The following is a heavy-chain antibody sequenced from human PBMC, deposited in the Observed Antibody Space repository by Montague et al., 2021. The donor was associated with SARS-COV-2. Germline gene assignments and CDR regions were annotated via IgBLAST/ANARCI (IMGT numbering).Heavy chain of an antibody. V-gene: IGHV4-38-2*02. CDR1: GYSISSGYH. CDR2: IYHSGTT. CDR3: ARDRTFRDGYLDAFEI. D-gene: IGHD5-24*01. Sequence: SETLSLTCTVSGYSISSGYHWGWTRKFPGKGLEWIGSIYHSGTTYYNPSLKSRVTISVDTSKNQFSLKMYSVTAADTAQFYCARDRTFRDGYLDAFEIWGQGTMVTVSS. J-gene: IGHJ3*02.